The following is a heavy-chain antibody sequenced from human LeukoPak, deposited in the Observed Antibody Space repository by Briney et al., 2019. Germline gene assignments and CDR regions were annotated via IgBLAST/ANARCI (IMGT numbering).Heavy chain of an antibody. V-gene: IGHV4-31*03. CDR1: SGSIGSGGYY. J-gene: IGHJ5*02. CDR2: IYYSGST. D-gene: IGHD6-19*01. Sequence: SQTLSLTCTVSSGSIGSGGYYWSWIRQHPGKGLEWIGYIYYSGSTYYNPSLKSRVTISVDTSKNQFSLKLSSVTAADTAVYHCARLVVAGDTNWFDPWGQGTLVTVSS. CDR3: ARLVVAGDTNWFDP.